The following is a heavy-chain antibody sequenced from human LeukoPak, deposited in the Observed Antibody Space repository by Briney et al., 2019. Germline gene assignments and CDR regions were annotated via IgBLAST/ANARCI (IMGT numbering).Heavy chain of an antibody. Sequence: SETLSLTCTVSGGSISSYYWSWIRQPAGKGLEWIGRIHSSGSTYYNPSPKSRVTISVDTSKNQFSLRLSSVTAADTAVYYCASGPEPPYNWFDPWGQGTLVTVSS. V-gene: IGHV4-4*07. J-gene: IGHJ5*02. D-gene: IGHD1-14*01. CDR3: ASGPEPPYNWFDP. CDR1: GGSISSYY. CDR2: IHSSGST.